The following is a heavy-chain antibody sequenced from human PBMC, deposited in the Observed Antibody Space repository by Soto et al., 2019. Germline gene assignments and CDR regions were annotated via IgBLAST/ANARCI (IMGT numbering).Heavy chain of an antibody. CDR2: IWYDGSNK. Sequence: QVQLVESGGGVVQPGRSLRLSCAASGFTFSSYGMHWVRQAPGKGLEWVAVIWYDGSNKYYADSVKGRFTISRDNSKNTLYLQMNSLRAEDTALYYCARIPTYYYDSSGYVYWGQGTLVTVSS. J-gene: IGHJ4*02. CDR3: ARIPTYYYDSSGYVY. V-gene: IGHV3-33*01. CDR1: GFTFSSYG. D-gene: IGHD3-22*01.